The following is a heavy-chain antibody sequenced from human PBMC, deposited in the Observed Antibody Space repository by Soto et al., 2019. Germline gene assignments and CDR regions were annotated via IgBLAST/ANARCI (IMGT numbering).Heavy chain of an antibody. V-gene: IGHV4-4*07. Sequence: PSXXLXLTCSVSGGSISSYYWTWIRQPSGKGLEWIGRIYTSGSTNYNPSLKSRVTMSVDTSKNQFSLKLSSVTAADTAVYYCARDLKFGQADYWGQGSQVTVSS. CDR1: GGSISSYY. D-gene: IGHD3-10*01. J-gene: IGHJ4*02. CDR2: IYTSGST. CDR3: ARDLKFGQADY.